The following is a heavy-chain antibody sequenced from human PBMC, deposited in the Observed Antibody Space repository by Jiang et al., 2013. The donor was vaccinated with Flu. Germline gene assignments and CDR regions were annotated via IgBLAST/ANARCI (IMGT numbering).Heavy chain of an antibody. Sequence: QLLESGGGLVQPGRSLRLSCTGSGFTFGDFAMTWFRQAPGKGLECVGFIASKRYGGTTEYAASVKGRFTISRDDSKSIAYLQMNSLKTEDTAVYRCTRLPRNGYLYPFDIWGQGTMVTVSS. CDR1: GFTFGDFA. CDR2: IASKRYGGTT. D-gene: IGHD3-22*01. J-gene: IGHJ3*02. CDR3: TRLPRNGYLYPFDI. V-gene: IGHV3-49*03.